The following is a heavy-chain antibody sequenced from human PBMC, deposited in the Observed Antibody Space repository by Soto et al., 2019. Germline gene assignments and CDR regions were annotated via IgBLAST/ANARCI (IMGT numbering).Heavy chain of an antibody. V-gene: IGHV3-11*01. CDR1: GFTFSDDY. CDR2: ISSSGSTI. Sequence: QVQLVESGGGLVKPGGALRLSCAASGFTFSDDYRSWIRQAPGKGLEWVSYISSSGSTIYYADSVKGPFTISRDNAKNSLYLQMNSLRAEDTAVYYCARDPREYYFDYWGQGTLVTVSS. J-gene: IGHJ4*02. CDR3: ARDPREYYFDY.